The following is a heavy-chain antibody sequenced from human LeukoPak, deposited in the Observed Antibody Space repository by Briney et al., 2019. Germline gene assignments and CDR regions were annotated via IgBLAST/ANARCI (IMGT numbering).Heavy chain of an antibody. V-gene: IGHV4-59*01. D-gene: IGHD2-2*01. Sequence: SETLSLTCTVSGGSISSYYWSWIRQPPGKGLDWIGYIYYSGSTNYNPSLKSRVTISVDTSKNQFSLKLSSVTAADTAVYYCARAPRTPRYCSSTSCYHGGYYYYYYMDVWGKGTTLTVSS. CDR2: IYYSGST. J-gene: IGHJ6*03. CDR3: ARAPRTPRYCSSTSCYHGGYYYYYYMDV. CDR1: GGSISSYY.